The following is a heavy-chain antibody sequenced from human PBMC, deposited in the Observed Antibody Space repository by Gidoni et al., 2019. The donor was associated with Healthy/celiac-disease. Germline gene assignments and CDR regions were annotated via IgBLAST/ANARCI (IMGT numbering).Heavy chain of an antibody. CDR2: ISGSGGST. V-gene: IGHV3-23*01. D-gene: IGHD3-22*01. Sequence: EVQLLESGGGLVQPGGSLRLSCAASGFAFSSYAMSWVRQAPGKGLEWVSAISGSGGSTYYADSVKGRFTISRNNSKNTLYLQMNSLRAEDTAVYYCVLPSRGSSGPYGMDVWGQGTTVTVSS. J-gene: IGHJ6*02. CDR1: GFAFSSYA. CDR3: VLPSRGSSGPYGMDV.